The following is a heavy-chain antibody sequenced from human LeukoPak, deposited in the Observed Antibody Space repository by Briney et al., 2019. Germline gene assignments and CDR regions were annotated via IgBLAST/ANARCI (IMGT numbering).Heavy chain of an antibody. J-gene: IGHJ3*02. V-gene: IGHV3-33*01. Sequence: PGGSLTLSCAASGFTFSSYGMHWVRQAPGKGLGWVAVIWYDGSNKYYADSVKGRFTISRDNSKNTLYLQMNSLRAEDTAVYYCARPTMAGWYRGAFDIWGQGTMVTVSS. D-gene: IGHD6-19*01. CDR1: GFTFSSYG. CDR3: ARPTMAGWYRGAFDI. CDR2: IWYDGSNK.